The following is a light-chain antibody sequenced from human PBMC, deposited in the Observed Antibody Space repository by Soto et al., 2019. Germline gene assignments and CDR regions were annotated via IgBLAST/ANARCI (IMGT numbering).Light chain of an antibody. J-gene: IGKJ1*01. CDR1: QSVSSNY. CDR2: GAS. CDR3: QQYGSSPTT. V-gene: IGKV3-20*01. Sequence: EIVLTQSPGTLSLSPGDRATLSCRASQSVSSNYLAWYQQKPGQAPRLLIYGASSRATGTPDRFSGSGSGTDFTLTISRLEPEDFAVYYCQQYGSSPTTFGQGTKVDIK.